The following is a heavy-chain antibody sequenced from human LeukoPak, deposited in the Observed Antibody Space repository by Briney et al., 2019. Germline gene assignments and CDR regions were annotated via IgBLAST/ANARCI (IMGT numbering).Heavy chain of an antibody. D-gene: IGHD2-2*01. Sequence: GGSLRLSCAASGFTFSSYRMTWVRQAPGKGLEWVSSISSSSSYIYYADSVKGRFTISRDNAKNSLYLQMNSLRAEDTAVYYCARGSWDIVVVPAAHVFDYWGQGTLVTVSS. CDR1: GFTFSSYR. J-gene: IGHJ4*02. CDR2: ISSSSSYI. CDR3: ARGSWDIVVVPAAHVFDY. V-gene: IGHV3-21*01.